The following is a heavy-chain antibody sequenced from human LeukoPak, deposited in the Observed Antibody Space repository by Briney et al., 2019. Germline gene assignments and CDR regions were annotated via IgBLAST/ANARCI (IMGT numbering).Heavy chain of an antibody. D-gene: IGHD2-2*01. Sequence: GGSLRLSCAASGFTFSSYSMNWVRQAPGKGLEWVSSISSSSSYIYYADSVKGRFTISRDNAKNSLYLQMNRLRAEDTAVYYCARDRGGYCSSTSCPNWCDPWGQGTLVTVSS. CDR2: ISSSSSYI. V-gene: IGHV3-21*01. CDR3: ARDRGGYCSSTSCPNWCDP. CDR1: GFTFSSYS. J-gene: IGHJ5*02.